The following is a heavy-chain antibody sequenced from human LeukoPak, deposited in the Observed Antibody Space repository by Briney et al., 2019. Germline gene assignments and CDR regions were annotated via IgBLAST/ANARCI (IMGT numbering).Heavy chain of an antibody. CDR1: GFTFSSYA. V-gene: IGHV3-64*01. CDR3: ARDRHPRYQPRANWFDP. J-gene: IGHJ5*02. Sequence: GGSLRLSCAASGFTFSSYAMHWVRQAPGKGLEYVSAISSNGGSTYYANSVMSRFTISRDNSKNSLYRQMGSLRAEDMAVYYCARDRHPRYQPRANWFDPWGQGTLVTVSS. CDR2: ISSNGGST. D-gene: IGHD2-2*01.